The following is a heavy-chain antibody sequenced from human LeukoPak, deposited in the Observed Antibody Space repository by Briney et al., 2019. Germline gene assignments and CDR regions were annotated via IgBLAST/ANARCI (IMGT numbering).Heavy chain of an antibody. V-gene: IGHV1-2*06. CDR1: GYTITGYY. CDR2: INPNSGGT. D-gene: IGHD3-10*01. J-gene: IGHJ4*02. CDR3: AREQVGVSDY. Sequence: ASVKVSCTASGYTITGYYLHWVRQAPGQGLEWMGRINPNSGGTNSAQKFQGRITMTRDTSLSTAYMELSGLRSDDTAVYYCAREQVGVSDYWGQGTLVTVSS.